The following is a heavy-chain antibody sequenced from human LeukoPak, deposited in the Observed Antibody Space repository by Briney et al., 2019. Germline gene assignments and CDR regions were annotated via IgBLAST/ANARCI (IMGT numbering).Heavy chain of an antibody. CDR1: GFTFSSYW. V-gene: IGHV3-74*01. CDR3: ARDNNSWFDP. Sequence: GGSLRLSCAASGFTFSSYWIHWVRQAPGKGLVWVSRIKSDGSSTSYADSVQGRFTISRDNAKNTLYLQMNSLRAEDTAVYYCARDNNSWFDPWSQGTLVTVSS. CDR2: IKSDGSST. J-gene: IGHJ5*02.